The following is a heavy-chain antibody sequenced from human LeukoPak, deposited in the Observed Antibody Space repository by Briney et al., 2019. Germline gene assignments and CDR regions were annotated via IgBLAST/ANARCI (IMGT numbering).Heavy chain of an antibody. J-gene: IGHJ4*02. Sequence: SGGSLRLSCAASGFTFSSYGMHWVRQAPGKGLEWVAVISYDGSNKYYADSVKGRFTISRDNSKNTLYLQMNSLRAEDTAVYYCATQNDILTGYYFDYWGQGTLVTVSS. D-gene: IGHD3-9*01. CDR2: ISYDGSNK. CDR1: GFTFSSYG. CDR3: ATQNDILTGYYFDY. V-gene: IGHV3-30*03.